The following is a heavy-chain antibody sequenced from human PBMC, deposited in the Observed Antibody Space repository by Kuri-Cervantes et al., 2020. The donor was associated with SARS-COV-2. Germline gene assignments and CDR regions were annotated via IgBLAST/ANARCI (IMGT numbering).Heavy chain of an antibody. J-gene: IGHJ4*02. CDR2: IIPIFGIA. D-gene: IGHD3-10*01. CDR3: ARADPGGAADY. V-gene: IGHV1-69*10. CDR1: GYTFTSSG. Sequence: SVKVSCKASGYTFTSSGISWVRQAPGQGLEWMGGIIPIFGIANYAQKFQGRVTITADKSTSTAYMELSSLRSEDTAVYYCARADPGGAADYWGQGTLVTVSS.